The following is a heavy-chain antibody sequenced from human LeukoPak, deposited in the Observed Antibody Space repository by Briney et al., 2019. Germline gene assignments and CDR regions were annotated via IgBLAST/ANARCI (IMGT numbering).Heavy chain of an antibody. Sequence: GGSLRLSCAASGFIFSSYSMNWVRQAPGKGLEWVSYISSSSGTIYYADSVKGRFTISRDNSKNTLYLQMNSLRAEDTAVYYCAKGDYYDLDYWGQGTLVTVSS. D-gene: IGHD3-22*01. V-gene: IGHV3-48*01. J-gene: IGHJ4*02. CDR1: GFIFSSYS. CDR2: ISSSSGTI. CDR3: AKGDYYDLDY.